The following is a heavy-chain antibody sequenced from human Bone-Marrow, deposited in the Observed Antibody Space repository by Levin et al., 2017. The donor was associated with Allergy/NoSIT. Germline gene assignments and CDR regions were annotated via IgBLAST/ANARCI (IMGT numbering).Heavy chain of an antibody. J-gene: IGHJ6*02. Sequence: SSETLSLTCAISGDSVSSNSVVWNWIRQSPSRGLEWLGRTYYRSKWSTDYAVSVRSRITISPDTSKNRFSLQLNSVTPEDTGVYDCARRGGGKSGSHGLDVWGQGTTVTVSS. CDR1: GDSVSSNSVV. V-gene: IGHV6-1*01. CDR3: ARRGGGKSGSHGLDV. CDR2: TYYRSKWST. D-gene: IGHD4-23*01.